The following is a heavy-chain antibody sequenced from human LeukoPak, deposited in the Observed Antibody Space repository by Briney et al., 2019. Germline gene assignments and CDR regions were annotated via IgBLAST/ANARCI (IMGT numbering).Heavy chain of an antibody. CDR2: IYYRGSA. D-gene: IGHD1-14*01. Sequence: PSETLSLTCTVSGASISSYHWGWIRQPPGKGLEWIGYIYYRGSANYNPSLKSRVTMSVDTSKNQFSLKLNSVTAADTAVYYCARDTTPAYCGQGILVTVSS. V-gene: IGHV4-59*01. J-gene: IGHJ4*02. CDR1: GASISSYH. CDR3: ARDTTPAY.